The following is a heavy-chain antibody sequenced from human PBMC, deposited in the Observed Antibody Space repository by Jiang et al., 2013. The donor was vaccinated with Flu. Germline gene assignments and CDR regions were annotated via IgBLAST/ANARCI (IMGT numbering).Heavy chain of an antibody. J-gene: IGHJ4*02. CDR3: ARYVRGVSPSDY. Sequence: FTSYWIGWVRQMPGKGLEWMGIIYPGDSDTRYSPSFQGQVTISADKSISTAYLQWSSLKASDTAIYYCARYVRGVSPSDYWGQGTLVTVSS. V-gene: IGHV5-51*01. CDR1: FTSYW. CDR2: IYPGDSDT. D-gene: IGHD3-10*02.